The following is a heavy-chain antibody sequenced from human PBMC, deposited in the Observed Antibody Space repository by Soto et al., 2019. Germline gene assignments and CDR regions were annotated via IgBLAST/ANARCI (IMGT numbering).Heavy chain of an antibody. CDR1: GFSFGTNA. CDR2: ISGSGAVT. V-gene: IGHV3-23*01. Sequence: GGSLRLSCAASGFSFGTNAMTWVRQAPGKGLEWVSGISGSGAVTHYADSVKGRFTISRDNSKNTLYLQMNSLRAEDTAVYYCAKVPCSPRGIAGAVKDYWGQGTLVTVSS. CDR3: AKVPCSPRGIAGAVKDY. D-gene: IGHD6-19*01. J-gene: IGHJ4*02.